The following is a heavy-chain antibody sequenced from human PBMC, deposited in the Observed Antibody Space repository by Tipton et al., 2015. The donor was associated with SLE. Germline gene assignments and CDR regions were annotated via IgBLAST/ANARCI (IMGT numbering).Heavy chain of an antibody. J-gene: IGHJ5*01. V-gene: IGHV3-23*01. D-gene: IGHD4-11*01. CDR2: ISASGGTT. Sequence: SLRLSCAASGFAYSSYAMSWVRQIPGKGLEWVSAISASGGTTYYADSVKGRFTISRDNSKNTLFLHMDSLRVEDSAVYYCARGGNYDSWGLGTLVTVSS. CDR1: GFAYSSYA. CDR3: ARGGNYDS.